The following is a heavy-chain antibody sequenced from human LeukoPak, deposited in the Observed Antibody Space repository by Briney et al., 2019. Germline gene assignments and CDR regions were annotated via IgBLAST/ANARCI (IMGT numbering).Heavy chain of an antibody. Sequence: PRGSLRLSCAPSGFTPSSDWTSSVRQAPRERHEWGATIKHNGRATYNVDSVKGRFTISRANAKNSLYLQMNSLRAQEPAGYYVTRDIVVVVADYYYYYGMDVWGQGTTVTVS. D-gene: IGHD2-15*01. CDR3: TRDIVVVVADYYYYYGMDV. CDR1: GFTPSSDW. V-gene: IGHV3-7*05. CDR2: IKHNGRAT. J-gene: IGHJ6*02.